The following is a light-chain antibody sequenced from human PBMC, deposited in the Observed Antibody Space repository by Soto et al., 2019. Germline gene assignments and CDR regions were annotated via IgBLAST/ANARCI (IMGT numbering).Light chain of an antibody. CDR2: QAS. J-gene: IGKJ2*01. Sequence: DIQMTQSPSTLSASVGDRVTISCRASQSVGSNLAWYQQQPGKVPNILIFQASTLEPGVPSRFSGSGSGPEFILSIRSLQPDDFATYYCQHYDVSPYAFGQGTKGEIK. CDR1: QSVGSN. V-gene: IGKV1-5*03. CDR3: QHYDVSPYA.